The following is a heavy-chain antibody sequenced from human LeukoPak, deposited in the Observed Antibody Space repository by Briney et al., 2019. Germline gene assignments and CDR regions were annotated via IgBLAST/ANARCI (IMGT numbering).Heavy chain of an antibody. CDR2: IIPILGIA. Sequence: SVNVSCKASVGTFSIYAISWVRQAPGQGLEWMGRIIPILGIANYAQKFQGRVTITADKSTSTAYMELSSPRSEDTAVYYCARQDGDYASLDYWGQGTLVTVSS. CDR3: ARQDGDYASLDY. J-gene: IGHJ4*02. CDR1: VGTFSIYA. V-gene: IGHV1-69*04. D-gene: IGHD4-17*01.